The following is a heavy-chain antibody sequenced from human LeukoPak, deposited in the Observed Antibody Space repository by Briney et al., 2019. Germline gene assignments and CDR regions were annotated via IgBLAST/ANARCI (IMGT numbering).Heavy chain of an antibody. J-gene: IGHJ5*02. D-gene: IGHD6-13*01. Sequence: GASVKVSCKASGYTFTGYYMRGVRQAPGQGLEWMGWMNPNSGGTNYAQKFQGRVTMTRDMSISTAYMELSRLRSDDTAVYYCARGRASSWYNWFDPWGQGTLVTVSS. V-gene: IGHV1-2*02. CDR2: MNPNSGGT. CDR1: GYTFTGYY. CDR3: ARGRASSWYNWFDP.